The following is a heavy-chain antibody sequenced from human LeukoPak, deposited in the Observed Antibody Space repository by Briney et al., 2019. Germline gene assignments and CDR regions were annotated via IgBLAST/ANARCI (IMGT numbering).Heavy chain of an antibody. CDR1: GYSFTTYW. J-gene: IGHJ4*02. D-gene: IGHD2-15*01. CDR2: IYPDDSDT. CDR3: ARPDCSGGSCYLVDY. V-gene: IGHV5-51*01. Sequence: GESLKISCKGFGYSFTTYWIGWVRQLPGKGLEWMGIIYPDDSDTRYSPSFQGQVTISADKSISTAYLQWSSLKASDTAMYYCARPDCSGGSCYLVDYWGQGTLVTVSS.